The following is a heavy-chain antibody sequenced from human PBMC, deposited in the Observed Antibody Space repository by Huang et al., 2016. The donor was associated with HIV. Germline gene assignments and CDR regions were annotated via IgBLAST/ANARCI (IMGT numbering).Heavy chain of an antibody. CDR1: GFLFTTFT. Sequence: EVQLEESGGALVKPGGSLRLSCAATGFLFTTFTMHWVRQAPGKGLEWVPSISGSGSSIDYADAVKGRFTISRDNTKKSLYLQMSSLSVDDTAFYFCARGGPVGYFNLWGHGTLVSVSS. V-gene: IGHV3-21*01. CDR3: ARGGPVGYFNL. J-gene: IGHJ4*03. D-gene: IGHD2-15*01. CDR2: ISGSGSSI.